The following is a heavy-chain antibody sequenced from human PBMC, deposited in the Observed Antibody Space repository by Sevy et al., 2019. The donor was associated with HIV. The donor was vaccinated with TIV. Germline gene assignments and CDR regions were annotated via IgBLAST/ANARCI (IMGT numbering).Heavy chain of an antibody. V-gene: IGHV3-33*05. CDR1: GFSYSSYG. Sequence: GGSLRLSCAASGFSYSSYGMHWVRQAPGKGLEWVALISYDGSNKHYADSVKGRFTISRDNVKNTLFLDMNSLRAEDTAIYYCAKDAGTYYLTYYFDFWGQGTLVTVSS. CDR2: ISYDGSNK. CDR3: AKDAGTYYLTYYFDF. J-gene: IGHJ4*02. D-gene: IGHD1-26*01.